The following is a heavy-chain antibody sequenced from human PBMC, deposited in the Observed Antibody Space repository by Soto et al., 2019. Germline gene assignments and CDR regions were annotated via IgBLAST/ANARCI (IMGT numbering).Heavy chain of an antibody. V-gene: IGHV1-18*01. CDR3: ASTLRYFDWLLSPYAFDI. CDR1: GYTFPSYG. CDR2: ISAYNGNT. Sequence: ASVKVSCKASGYTFPSYGISWVRQAPGRGLEWMGWISAYNGNTNYAQKLQGRVTMTTDTSTSTAYMELRSLRSDDTAVYYCASTLRYFDWLLSPYAFDIWGQGTMVTVSS. D-gene: IGHD3-9*01. J-gene: IGHJ3*02.